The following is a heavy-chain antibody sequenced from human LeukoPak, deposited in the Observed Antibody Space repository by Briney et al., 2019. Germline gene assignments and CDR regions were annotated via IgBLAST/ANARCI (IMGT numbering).Heavy chain of an antibody. CDR1: GFTFSSYW. D-gene: IGHD6-19*01. Sequence: GGSLRLSCAASGFTFSSYWMHWVRQAPGKGLVWVSRINSDGSSTSYADSVKGRFTISRDNAKNTLYLQMSSLRAEDTAVYYCARDIPTSGWYVDYWGQGTLVTVSS. J-gene: IGHJ4*02. CDR3: ARDIPTSGWYVDY. CDR2: INSDGSST. V-gene: IGHV3-74*01.